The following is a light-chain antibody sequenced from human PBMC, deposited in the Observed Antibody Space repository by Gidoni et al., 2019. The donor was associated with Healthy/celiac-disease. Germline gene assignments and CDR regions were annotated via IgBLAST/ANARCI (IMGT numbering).Light chain of an antibody. CDR3: QSYDSSLSGSDVV. CDR1: SSNIGAGYD. V-gene: IGLV1-40*01. Sequence: QSVLTPPPSVSGAPGQRVTISCTGSSSNIGAGYDVHGYQQLPGTAPKPLIYGNSNRPSGVPDRFSGSRSGTSASLSITVLQAEDEADYYCQSYDSSLSGSDVVFGGGTKLTVL. CDR2: GNS. J-gene: IGLJ2*01.